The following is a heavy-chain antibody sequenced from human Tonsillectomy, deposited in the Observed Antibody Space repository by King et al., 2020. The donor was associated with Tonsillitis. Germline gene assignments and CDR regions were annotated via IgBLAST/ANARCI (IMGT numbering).Heavy chain of an antibody. CDR3: SRGTKYDLWSGYYTKSYYYYGMDV. CDR1: GGAVSGYY. J-gene: IGHJ6*02. V-gene: IGHV4-34*01. CDR2: VTHSGSP. Sequence: SGARSVGCAVYGGAVSGYYWSWIRQPPGKVLAWIGEVTHSGSPNYNPSLKSRVTISVDTSKNQFSLTLRSVTAADTAAYYCSRGTKYDLWSGYYTKSYYYYGMDVWGQGTTVTVSS. D-gene: IGHD3-3*01.